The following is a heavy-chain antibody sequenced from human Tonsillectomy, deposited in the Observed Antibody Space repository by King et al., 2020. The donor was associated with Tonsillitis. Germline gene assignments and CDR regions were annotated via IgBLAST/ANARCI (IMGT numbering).Heavy chain of an antibody. CDR2: INPNSGGT. D-gene: IGHD2-2*01. CDR3: AGPSIVVVPAAIGAYYYGMDV. Sequence: VQLVESGAEVKKPGASVKVSCKAYGYTFTGHYMHWVRQAPGQGLEWMGWINPNSGGTNYAQKFQGRVTMTRDTSISTAYMELSRLRSDETAVYYCAGPSIVVVPAAIGAYYYGMDVRGQGTTVTVSS. CDR1: GYTFTGHY. V-gene: IGHV1-2*02. J-gene: IGHJ6*02.